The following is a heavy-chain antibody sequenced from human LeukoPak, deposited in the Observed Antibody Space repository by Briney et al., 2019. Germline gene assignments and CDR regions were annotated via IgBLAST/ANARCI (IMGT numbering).Heavy chain of an antibody. D-gene: IGHD3-10*01. CDR2: ISSTGITK. V-gene: IGHV3-11*01. CDR3: ARGRFNTYYFDS. CDR1: GFFSSDYY. Sequence: GGSLRLSCAASGFFSSDYYMSWIRQAPGKGLEWISYISSTGITKYYAESVKGRFTISRDNAENSLILQMNSLRVEDTAVYYCARGRFNTYYFDSWGQGTLVTVSS. J-gene: IGHJ4*02.